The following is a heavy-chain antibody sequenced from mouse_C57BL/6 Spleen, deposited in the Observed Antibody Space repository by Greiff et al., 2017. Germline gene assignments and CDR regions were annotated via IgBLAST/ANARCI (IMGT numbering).Heavy chain of an antibody. CDR3: TRPLYYGSSSSYWYFDV. V-gene: IGHV1-15*01. D-gene: IGHD1-1*01. Sequence: QVQLQQSGAELVRPGASVTLSCKASGYTFTDYEMHWVKQTPVHGLEWIGAIDPEPGGTAYNQKFKGKAILTADKSSSTAYMELRSLTSEDSAVYYGTRPLYYGSSSSYWYFDVWGTGTTVTVSS. CDR2: IDPEPGGT. CDR1: GYTFTDYE. J-gene: IGHJ1*03.